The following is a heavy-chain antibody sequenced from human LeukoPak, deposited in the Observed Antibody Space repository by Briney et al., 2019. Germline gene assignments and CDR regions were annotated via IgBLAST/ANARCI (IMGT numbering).Heavy chain of an antibody. V-gene: IGHV4-34*09. CDR3: ARWRRYCSSTSCYTNYYYGMDV. CDR2: INHSGST. D-gene: IGHD2-2*02. Sequence: PSETLSLTCAVYGGSFSGYYWSWIRQPPGKWLEWIGEINHSGSTNYNPSLKSRVTISVDTSKNQFSLKLSSVTAADTAVYYCARWRRYCSSTSCYTNYYYGMDVWGQGTTVTVSS. J-gene: IGHJ6*02. CDR1: GGSFSGYY.